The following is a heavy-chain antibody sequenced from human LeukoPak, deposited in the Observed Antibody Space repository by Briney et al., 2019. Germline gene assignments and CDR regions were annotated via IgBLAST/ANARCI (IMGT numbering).Heavy chain of an antibody. CDR1: GHSFASYW. Sequence: GESLKISCQSSGHSFASYWIGWVRQMPGQGLEWMGIIYPGDSDTRYSPSFEGQVTISVDKSITTAYLQWTSLKASDTAMYYCATLDGNNWLDPWGPGTLVTVSS. CDR3: ATLDGNNWLDP. D-gene: IGHD3/OR15-3a*01. J-gene: IGHJ5*02. CDR2: IYPGDSDT. V-gene: IGHV5-51*01.